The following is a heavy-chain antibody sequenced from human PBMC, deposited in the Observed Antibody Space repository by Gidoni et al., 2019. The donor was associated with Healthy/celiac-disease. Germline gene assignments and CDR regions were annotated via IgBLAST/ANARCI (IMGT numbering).Heavy chain of an antibody. CDR3: ARPGGYCSGGSCYAHYYYYYMDV. CDR1: GFPFSAYY. CDR2: ISSSGSII. J-gene: IGHJ6*03. Sequence: QVQLVESGGGLVKPGGSLRLSCAASGFPFSAYYLSWIRQAPGKGLEWVSYISSSGSIIYYEDSGKGRLTISRDNDKNSLYLQMNSLRAEDTDVYYCARPGGYCSGGSCYAHYYYYYMDVWGKGTTVTVSS. V-gene: IGHV3-11*01. D-gene: IGHD2-15*01.